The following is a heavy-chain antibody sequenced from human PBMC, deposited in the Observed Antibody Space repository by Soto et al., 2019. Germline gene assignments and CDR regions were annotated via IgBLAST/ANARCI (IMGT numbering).Heavy chain of an antibody. CDR1: GFTFSSYA. CDR3: ARDRIYSSSWYDY. V-gene: IGHV3-30-3*01. J-gene: IGHJ4*02. Sequence: QVQLVESGGGVVQPGRSLRLSCAASGFTFSSYAMHWVRQAPGKGLEWVAVISYDGSNKYYADSVKGRFTISRDNSKNTLYVQMTSLRAEDTAVYYCARDRIYSSSWYDYWGQGTLVTVS. CDR2: ISYDGSNK. D-gene: IGHD6-13*01.